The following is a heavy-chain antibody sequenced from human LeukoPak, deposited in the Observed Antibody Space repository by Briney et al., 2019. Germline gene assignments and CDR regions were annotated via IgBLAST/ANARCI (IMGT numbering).Heavy chain of an antibody. V-gene: IGHV3-15*01. Sequence: GGSLSFSCEASGLTSRNAWMSWSGKPPGKGLDWVGVIKSKTDGGTTDYAAPVKGRFTISRDDSKNTLYLQMNSLKTEDTAVYYCTTGDWNYVFLDYFDYWGQGTLVTVSS. CDR1: GLTSRNAW. CDR2: IKSKTDGGTT. CDR3: TTGDWNYVFLDYFDY. D-gene: IGHD1-7*01. J-gene: IGHJ4*02.